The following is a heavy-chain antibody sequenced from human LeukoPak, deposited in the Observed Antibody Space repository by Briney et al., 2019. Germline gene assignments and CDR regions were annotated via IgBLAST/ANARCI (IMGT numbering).Heavy chain of an antibody. CDR1: GYSISSGYY. CDR2: IYHSGST. CDR3: ARQRGVHYYYYYYMDV. J-gene: IGHJ6*03. Sequence: SSETLSLTCTVSGYSISSGYYWGWIRQPPGKGLEWIGSIYHSGSTTYNPSLKSRVTISVDTSKNQFSLKLSSVTAADTAVYYCARQRGVHYYYYYYMDVWGKGTTVTISS. D-gene: IGHD2-8*01. V-gene: IGHV4-38-2*02.